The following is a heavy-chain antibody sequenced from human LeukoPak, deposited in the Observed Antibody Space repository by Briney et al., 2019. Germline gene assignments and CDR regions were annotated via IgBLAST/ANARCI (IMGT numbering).Heavy chain of an antibody. CDR2: INHSGST. Sequence: SETLSLTCAVYGGSFSGYYWSWIRQPPGKGLEWIGEINHSGSTSYNPSLKSRVTISVDTSKNQFSLKLSSVTAADTAVYYCARGRGQYGNYPFDYWGQGTLVTVSS. J-gene: IGHJ4*02. CDR1: GGSFSGYY. V-gene: IGHV4-34*01. CDR3: ARGRGQYGNYPFDY. D-gene: IGHD4-11*01.